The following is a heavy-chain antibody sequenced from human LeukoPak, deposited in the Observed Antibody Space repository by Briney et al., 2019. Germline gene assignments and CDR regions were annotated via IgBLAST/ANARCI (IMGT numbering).Heavy chain of an antibody. Sequence: SVKVSCKASGGTFSSYVINWVRQAPGQGLEWMGGIIPVFSTANYAQKFEGTVAITADESRTTVYMELTSLRSEDTAMYYCARDPVYGPGVPDAFDIWGQGTMVTVSS. J-gene: IGHJ3*02. V-gene: IGHV1-69*13. CDR2: IIPVFSTA. CDR3: ARDPVYGPGVPDAFDI. CDR1: GGTFSSYV. D-gene: IGHD4-17*01.